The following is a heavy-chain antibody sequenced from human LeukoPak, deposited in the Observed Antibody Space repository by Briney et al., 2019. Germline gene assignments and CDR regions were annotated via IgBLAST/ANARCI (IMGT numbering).Heavy chain of an antibody. Sequence: GGSLRLSCAASGFSVSNKYMSWVRRAPGKGLEWVSVIYTSGDTFYADSVRGRFTISRDNSKNTLYLQMNSLRAEDTAVYYCARDLGATTLLYYYYGMDVWGQGTTVTVSS. CDR1: GFSVSNKY. J-gene: IGHJ6*02. CDR2: IYTSGDT. V-gene: IGHV3-66*03. D-gene: IGHD5-12*01. CDR3: ARDLGATTLLYYYYGMDV.